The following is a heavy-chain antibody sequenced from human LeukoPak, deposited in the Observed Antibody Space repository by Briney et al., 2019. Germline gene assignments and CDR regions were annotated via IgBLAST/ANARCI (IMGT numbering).Heavy chain of an antibody. J-gene: IGHJ4*02. CDR3: ARDLVDGVGAPGAY. Sequence: GASVKVSCKASGYTFTNYGITWMRQAPGQGLAWMGWINTYNGNTNYAQKLQGRVTITTDTSTSTAYMELRSLRSDDTAVFYCARDLVDGVGAPGAYWGQGALVTVSS. CDR1: GYTFTNYG. V-gene: IGHV1-18*01. CDR2: INTYNGNT. D-gene: IGHD1-26*01.